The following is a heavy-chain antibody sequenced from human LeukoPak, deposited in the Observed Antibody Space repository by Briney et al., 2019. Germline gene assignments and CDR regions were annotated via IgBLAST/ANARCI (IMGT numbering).Heavy chain of an antibody. D-gene: IGHD2-15*01. Sequence: GSLRLSCAASGFTFSSYWTSWVRQPPGKGLEWIGSIYYSGSTYYNPSLKSRVTISVDTSKNQFSLKLSSVTAADTAVYYCARATLALIDYWGQGTLVTVSS. CDR1: GFTFSSYW. CDR3: ARATLALIDY. CDR2: IYYSGST. V-gene: IGHV4-39*07. J-gene: IGHJ4*02.